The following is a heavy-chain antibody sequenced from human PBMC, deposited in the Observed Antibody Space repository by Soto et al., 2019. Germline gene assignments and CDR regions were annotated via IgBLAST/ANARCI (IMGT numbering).Heavy chain of an antibody. CDR3: ARDRGIEWLCYYYYGMDV. CDR2: IYYSGST. D-gene: IGHD3-3*01. J-gene: IGHJ6*02. CDR1: GGSISSYY. Sequence: SETLSLTCTVSGGSISSYYWSWIRQPPGKGLEWIGYIYYSGSTNYNPSLKSRVTISVDTSKNQFSLKLSSVTAADTAVYYCARDRGIEWLCYYYYGMDVWGQGTTVTVSS. V-gene: IGHV4-59*01.